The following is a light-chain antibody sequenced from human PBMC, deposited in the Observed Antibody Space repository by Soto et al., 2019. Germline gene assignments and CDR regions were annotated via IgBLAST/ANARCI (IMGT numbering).Light chain of an antibody. J-gene: IGKJ5*01. Sequence: ELVMTQSPATLSVSPGERATLSCRASQSISSSLAWYQQKPGQAPRLLIYAVSTRATGVSARFSGSGSGTEFTLTISSLQSEDFAVYYCQQYNKWPPITFGQGTRLEI. CDR2: AVS. CDR3: QQYNKWPPIT. CDR1: QSISSS. V-gene: IGKV3-15*01.